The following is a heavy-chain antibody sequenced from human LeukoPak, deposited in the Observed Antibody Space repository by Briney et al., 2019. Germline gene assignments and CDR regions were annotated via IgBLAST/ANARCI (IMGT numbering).Heavy chain of an antibody. J-gene: IGHJ4*02. CDR2: IKYDGSEK. CDR3: ARGIDGYYDY. V-gene: IGHV3-7*01. CDR1: GFTFSNSW. D-gene: IGHD2-21*01. Sequence: GGSLRLSCAASGFTFSNSWMSWVRQAPGKGLEWVANIKYDGSEKYYVDSVKGRFTISRDNAKNSLYLQMSSLRFEDTAVYYCARGIDGYYDYWGQGTLVIVSS.